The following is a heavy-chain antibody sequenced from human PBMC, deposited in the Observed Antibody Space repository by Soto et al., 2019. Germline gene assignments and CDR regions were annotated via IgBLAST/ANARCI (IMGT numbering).Heavy chain of an antibody. CDR2: INHSGST. CDR3: ASIAVPKRDFRH. D-gene: IGHD6-19*01. V-gene: IGHV4-34*01. Sequence: SETLSLTCAVYGGSFSGYYWSWIRQPPGKGLEWIGEINHSGSTNYNPSLKSRVTISVDTSKNQFSLKLSSVTAADTAVYYCASIAVPKRDFRHWGQGTLVTVSS. CDR1: GGSFSGYY. J-gene: IGHJ1*01.